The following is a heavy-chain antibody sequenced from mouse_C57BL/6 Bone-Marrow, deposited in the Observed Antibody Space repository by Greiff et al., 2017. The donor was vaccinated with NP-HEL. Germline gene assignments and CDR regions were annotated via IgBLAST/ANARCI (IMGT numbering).Heavy chain of an antibody. J-gene: IGHJ2*01. CDR2: IRSKSNNYAT. CDR3: ERQRGYCDY. V-gene: IGHV10-1*01. Sequence: EVHLVESGGGLVQPKGSLKLSCAASGFSFNTYAMNWVRQAPGKGLEWVARIRSKSNNYATYYADSVKDRFTISRDDSESMLYLQMKKLKTEDTAMYYCERQRGYCDYWDQGTPLTVSS. CDR1: GFSFNTYA.